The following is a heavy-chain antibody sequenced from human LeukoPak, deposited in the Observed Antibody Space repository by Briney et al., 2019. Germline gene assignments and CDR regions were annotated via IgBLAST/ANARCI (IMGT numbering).Heavy chain of an antibody. J-gene: IGHJ4*02. D-gene: IGHD1-26*01. Sequence: GGSLRLSCAASGFTFSSYGMSWVRQAPGKGLEWVSAISGNGGSTHYADSVKGRVTISRDNSKSTVYMQMNILRAEDTAVYYCVTEVRGSFPTWGQGTLVTVSS. CDR3: VTEVRGSFPT. CDR1: GFTFSSYG. CDR2: ISGNGGST. V-gene: IGHV3-23*01.